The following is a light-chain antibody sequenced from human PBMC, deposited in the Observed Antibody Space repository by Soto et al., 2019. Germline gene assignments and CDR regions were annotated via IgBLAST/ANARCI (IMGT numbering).Light chain of an antibody. Sequence: DIQMTQSPSTLSGSVGDRVTITCRASQTISSWLAWYQQKPGKAPMLLIYDASSLQSGVPSRFSGSGSGTEFTLTISSLQPDDFATYYCQQYNSYSYTFGQGTKVDIK. CDR2: DAS. J-gene: IGKJ2*01. CDR3: QQYNSYSYT. V-gene: IGKV1-5*01. CDR1: QTISSW.